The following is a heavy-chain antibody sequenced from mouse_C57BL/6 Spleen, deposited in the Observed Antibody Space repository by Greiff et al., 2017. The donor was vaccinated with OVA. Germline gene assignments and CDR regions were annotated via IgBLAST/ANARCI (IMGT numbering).Heavy chain of an antibody. V-gene: IGHV1-4*01. Sequence: QVQLQQSGAELARPGASVKMSCKASGYTFTSYTMHWVKQRPGQGLEWIGYINPSSGYTKYNQKFKDKATLTADKSSSTAYMQLSSLTSEDSAVYYCARWDYDYDEGFAYWGQGTLVTVSA. CDR2: INPSSGYT. J-gene: IGHJ3*01. CDR1: GYTFTSYT. D-gene: IGHD2-4*01. CDR3: ARWDYDYDEGFAY.